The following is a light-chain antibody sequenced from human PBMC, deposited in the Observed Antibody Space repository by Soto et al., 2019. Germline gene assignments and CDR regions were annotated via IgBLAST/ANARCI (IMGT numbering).Light chain of an antibody. J-gene: IGKJ4*01. CDR2: VTS. CDR3: QQYGTAPLT. Sequence: EIVLTQSPGSLSLSPAERATLSCRASQSIAANYLAWYQQKPGQAPRLLIYVTSSRATGIPDRFSGSGSGTDFTLTIRRLEPEDFAVYYCQQYGTAPLTFGGGTKVEIK. CDR1: QSIAANY. V-gene: IGKV3-20*01.